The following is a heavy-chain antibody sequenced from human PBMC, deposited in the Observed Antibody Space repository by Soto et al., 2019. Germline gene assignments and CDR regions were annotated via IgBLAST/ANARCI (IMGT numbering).Heavy chain of an antibody. CDR2: IKSDGSST. V-gene: IGHV3-74*01. CDR3: AREVFGSGYYYFDY. D-gene: IGHD5-12*01. J-gene: IGHJ4*02. Sequence: GGSLILSCAASGFTFISYWMHWVRQGPGKGLVWVSRIKSDGSSTRYADSVKGRFTISRDNAENTLYLQMNSLRAEDTAVYYCAREVFGSGYYYFDYWGQGTLVTVSS. CDR1: GFTFISYW.